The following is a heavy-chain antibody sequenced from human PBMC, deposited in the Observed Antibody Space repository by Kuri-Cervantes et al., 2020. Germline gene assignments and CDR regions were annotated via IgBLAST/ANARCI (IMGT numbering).Heavy chain of an antibody. CDR3: ARVEGGG. V-gene: IGHV3-7*01. Sequence: GESLKISCAASGFTFSSYWMSWVRQAPGKGLEWVANVDPDGSEKYYVDSVKGRFTISRDNAKNSVYLQMNSLGAEDTALYYCARVEGGGWGQGTLVTVSS. J-gene: IGHJ4*02. CDR2: VDPDGSEK. CDR1: GFTFSSYW. D-gene: IGHD3-16*01.